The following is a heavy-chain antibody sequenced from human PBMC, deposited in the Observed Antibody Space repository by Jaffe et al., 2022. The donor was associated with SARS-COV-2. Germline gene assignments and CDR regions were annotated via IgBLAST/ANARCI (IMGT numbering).Heavy chain of an antibody. Sequence: QLQLQESGPGLVKPSETLSLTCTVSGGSISSSSYYWGWIRQPPGKGLEWIGSIYYSGSTYYNPSLKSRVTISVDTSKNQFSLKLSSVTAADTAVYYCARHEPLYMGAVAGTGYFDLWGRGTLVTVSS. CDR1: GGSISSSSYY. CDR3: ARHEPLYMGAVAGTGYFDL. V-gene: IGHV4-39*01. CDR2: IYYSGST. D-gene: IGHD6-19*01. J-gene: IGHJ2*01.